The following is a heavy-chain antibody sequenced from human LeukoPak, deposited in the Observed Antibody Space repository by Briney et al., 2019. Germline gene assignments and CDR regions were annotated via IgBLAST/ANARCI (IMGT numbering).Heavy chain of an antibody. Sequence: GGSLRLSCAASGFTFSSYAMSWVRQAPGKGLEWVSAISGSGDSTYYADSVKGRFAISRDNSENTLYLQMNSLRSEDTAVYYCAEPTGDGPLHWGQGTLVTVSS. D-gene: IGHD7-27*01. V-gene: IGHV3-23*01. J-gene: IGHJ4*02. CDR1: GFTFSSYA. CDR2: ISGSGDST. CDR3: AEPTGDGPLH.